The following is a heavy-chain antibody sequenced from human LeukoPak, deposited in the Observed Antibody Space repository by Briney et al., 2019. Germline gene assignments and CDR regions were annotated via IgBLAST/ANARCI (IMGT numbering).Heavy chain of an antibody. CDR2: IYNSGST. CDR1: GGSISRYH. V-gene: IGHV4-59*01. Sequence: PSETLSLTCTVSGGSISRYHWSWIRQPPGKGLEWIGYIYNSGSTNYNPSLKSRVTMSVDTSKNQFSLKLRSVTAADTAVYYCARVTGYMIEDYFDYWGQGTLVTVSS. J-gene: IGHJ4*02. D-gene: IGHD3-22*01. CDR3: ARVTGYMIEDYFDY.